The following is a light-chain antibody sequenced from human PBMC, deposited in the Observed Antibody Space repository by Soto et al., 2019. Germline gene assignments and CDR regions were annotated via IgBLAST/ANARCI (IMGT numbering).Light chain of an antibody. CDR3: LLFMSSGISV. V-gene: IGLV8-61*01. Sequence: QTVVTQEPSLSVSPGGTVTLTCALNSGPVSTTNFPSWYQQAPGQAPRTLIYNTYTRSSGVPDRFSGSVLGNKAALTISGAQADDESDYYCLLFMSSGISVFGGGTKVTVL. CDR2: NTY. CDR1: SGPVSTTNF. J-gene: IGLJ3*02.